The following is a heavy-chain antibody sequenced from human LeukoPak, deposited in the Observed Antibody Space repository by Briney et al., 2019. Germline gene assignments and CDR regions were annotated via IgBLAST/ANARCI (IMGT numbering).Heavy chain of an antibody. D-gene: IGHD3-10*01. CDR2: IRGSGDDT. V-gene: IGHV3-23*01. Sequence: GGSLRLSCAASGFTFSIYALSWVRQAPGKGLEWVSSIRGSGDDTYYADSVKGRFTISRDNSRNTLYLQMNGLRADDTAVYYCAKGSRDGSGSRWGGQGALVTVSS. CDR3: AKGSRDGSGSRW. J-gene: IGHJ4*02. CDR1: GFTFSIYA.